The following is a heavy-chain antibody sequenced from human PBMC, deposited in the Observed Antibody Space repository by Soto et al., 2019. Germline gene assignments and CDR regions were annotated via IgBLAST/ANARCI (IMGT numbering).Heavy chain of an antibody. J-gene: IGHJ4*02. V-gene: IGHV4-4*02. CDR3: ARHVAVAGTRGFDY. D-gene: IGHD6-19*01. CDR1: GGSVSSGNW. CDR2: TYHSGTT. Sequence: QVQLQESGPGLVKPSGTLSLTCAVSGGSVSSGNWWSWVRQPPGKGLGWIGETYHSGTTNYNPSLNSRVIISLDNFKNQMSLNLRSVTAADTAVYYCARHVAVAGTRGFDYWGQGTLVTVSS.